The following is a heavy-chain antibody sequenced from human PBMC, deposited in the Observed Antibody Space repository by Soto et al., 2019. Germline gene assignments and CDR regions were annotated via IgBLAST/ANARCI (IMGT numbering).Heavy chain of an antibody. V-gene: IGHV1-2*02. CDR1: GYTFTGYY. CDR3: ARDRRLRLGELSSDY. CDR2: INPNSGGT. D-gene: IGHD3-16*02. J-gene: IGHJ4*02. Sequence: ASVKVSCKASGYTFTGYYMHWVRQAPGQGLEWMGWINPNSGGTNYAQKLQGRVTMTTDASTSTAYMELRSLRSDDTAVYYCARDRRLRLGELSSDYWGQGTLVTVSS.